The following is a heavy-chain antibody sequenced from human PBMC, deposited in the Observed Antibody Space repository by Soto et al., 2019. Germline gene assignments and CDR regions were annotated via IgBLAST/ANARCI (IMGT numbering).Heavy chain of an antibody. D-gene: IGHD3-10*01. CDR1: GGSISSDVYY. CDR3: ARDRPIHYYGSGALYGMDV. J-gene: IGHJ6*02. Sequence: QVQLQESGPGLVKPSQTLSLTCTVSGGSISSDVYYWSWIRQPPGKGLEWIGYIYYSGNTYYNPSLKSRVTISVDPSMNQFSLKLSFVTAADTAVYYCARDRPIHYYGSGALYGMDVWGQGTTVTVSS. CDR2: IYYSGNT. V-gene: IGHV4-30-4*01.